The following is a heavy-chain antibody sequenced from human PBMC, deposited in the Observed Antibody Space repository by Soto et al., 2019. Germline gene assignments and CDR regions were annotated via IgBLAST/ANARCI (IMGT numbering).Heavy chain of an antibody. D-gene: IGHD2-2*01. CDR3: ARYIVVVPAAIGYYYYYYGMDV. J-gene: IGHJ6*02. V-gene: IGHV3-23*01. CDR1: GFTFSSYA. CDR2: ISGSGGST. Sequence: GGSLRLSCAASGFTFSSYAMSWVRQAPGKGLEWVSAISGSGGSTYYADSVKGRFTISRDNSKNTLYLQMNSLRAEDTAVYYCARYIVVVPAAIGYYYYYYGMDVWGQGTTVTVSS.